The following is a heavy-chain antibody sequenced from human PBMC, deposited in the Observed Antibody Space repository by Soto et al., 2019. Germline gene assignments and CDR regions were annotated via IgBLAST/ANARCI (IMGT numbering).Heavy chain of an antibody. CDR2: IYHSGST. Sequence: SETLSLTCAVSSGSISSSNWLTWVRQPPGKGLEWIGEIYHSGSTNYNPSLKSRVTISVDKSKNQFSLKLSSVTAADTAVYYCALAGYYYNYYYMDVWGKGTTVTVSS. V-gene: IGHV4-4*02. J-gene: IGHJ6*03. CDR3: ALAGYYYNYYYMDV. CDR1: SGSISSSNW. D-gene: IGHD3-22*01.